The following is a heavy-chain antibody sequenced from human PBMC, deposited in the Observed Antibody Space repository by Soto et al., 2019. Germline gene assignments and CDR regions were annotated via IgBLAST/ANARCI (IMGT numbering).Heavy chain of an antibody. D-gene: IGHD3-10*01. CDR1: GFTFSSYG. Sequence: GRSLRLSCAASGFTFSSYGMHLVRQAPGKGLEWVAVISYDGSNKYYADSVKGRFTISRDNSKNTLYLQMNSLRAEDTAVYYCAKDRYYYGSGSYSILDYYGMDVWGEGTKVTVSS. CDR2: ISYDGSNK. J-gene: IGHJ6*04. V-gene: IGHV3-30*18. CDR3: AKDRYYYGSGSYSILDYYGMDV.